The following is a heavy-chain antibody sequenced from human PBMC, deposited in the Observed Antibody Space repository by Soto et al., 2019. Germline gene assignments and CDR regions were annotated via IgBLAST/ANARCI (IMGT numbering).Heavy chain of an antibody. CDR2: ISSNGGST. Sequence: GGSLRLSCSASGFTFSSYAMHWVRQAPGKGLEYVSAISSNGGSTYYADSVKGRFTISRDNSKNTLYLQMSSLRAEDTAVYYCVKDGRRYSGSYFDYFDYWGQGTLVTVSS. V-gene: IGHV3-64D*08. CDR3: VKDGRRYSGSYFDYFDY. J-gene: IGHJ4*02. CDR1: GFTFSSYA. D-gene: IGHD1-26*01.